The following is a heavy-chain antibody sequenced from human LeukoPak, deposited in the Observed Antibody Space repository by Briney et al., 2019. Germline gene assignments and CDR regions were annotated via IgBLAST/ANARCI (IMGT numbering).Heavy chain of an antibody. J-gene: IGHJ4*02. V-gene: IGHV3-30*18. CDR2: ISYDGSNK. D-gene: IGHD2-8*01. CDR3: AKDRLGYCTNGVCYGDQNFDY. Sequence: PGGSLRLSCAASGFTFSSYGMHWVRQAPGKGLKWVAVISYDGSNKYYADSVKGRFTISRDNSKNTLYLQMNSLRAEDTAVYYCAKDRLGYCTNGVCYGDQNFDYWGQGTLVTVSS. CDR1: GFTFSSYG.